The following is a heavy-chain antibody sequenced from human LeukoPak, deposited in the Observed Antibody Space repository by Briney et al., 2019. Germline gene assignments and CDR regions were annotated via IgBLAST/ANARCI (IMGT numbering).Heavy chain of an antibody. D-gene: IGHD6-6*01. CDR1: GGTFSSYA. CDR2: IIPILGIA. Sequence: ASVKVSCKASGGTFSSYAISWVRQAPGQGLEWMGGIIPILGIANYAQKFQGRVTITADKSTSTAYMELSSLRSEDTAVYYCARYSSSSGGDYFDYWGQGTLVTVSS. CDR3: ARYSSSSGGDYFDY. V-gene: IGHV1-69*10. J-gene: IGHJ4*02.